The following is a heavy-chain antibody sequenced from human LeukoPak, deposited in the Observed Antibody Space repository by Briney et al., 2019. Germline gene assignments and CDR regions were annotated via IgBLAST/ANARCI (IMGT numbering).Heavy chain of an antibody. CDR2: ISGSGGST. CDR3: ARGTDGYYDILTGYYDFDY. Sequence: GGSLRLSCAASGFTFSSYAMSWVRQAPGKGLEWVSAISGSGGSTYYADSVKGRFTISRDNSKNMLYLQMNSLRAEDTAVYYCARGTDGYYDILTGYYDFDYWGQGTLVTVSS. J-gene: IGHJ4*02. CDR1: GFTFSSYA. V-gene: IGHV3-23*01. D-gene: IGHD3-9*01.